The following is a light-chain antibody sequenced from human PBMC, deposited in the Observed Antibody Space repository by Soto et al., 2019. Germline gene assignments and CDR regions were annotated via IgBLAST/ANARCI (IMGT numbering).Light chain of an antibody. CDR1: QGISSY. CDR3: QQYYSYPRT. J-gene: IGKJ1*01. V-gene: IGKV1-8*01. CDR2: AAY. Sequence: AIRMTQSPSSLSSSTGARVTITCRASQGISSYLAWDQQKPGKAPQLLIYAAYNLHSGVPSRFNGSGSGTDFTLTISCLQSEDFATYYCQQYYSYPRTFGQGTKGEIK.